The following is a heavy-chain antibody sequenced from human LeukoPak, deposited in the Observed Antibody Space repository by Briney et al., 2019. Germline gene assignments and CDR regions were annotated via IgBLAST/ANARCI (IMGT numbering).Heavy chain of an antibody. V-gene: IGHV4-59*05. CDR3: ARDRRYGDYVGVWFDP. CDR1: GFTFNTYSMN. D-gene: IGHD4-17*01. Sequence: GSLRLSCAASGFTFNTYSMNWVRQAPGKGLEWIGSIYYSGSTYYNPSLKSRVTISVDTSKNQFSLKLSSVTAADTAVYYCARDRRYGDYVGVWFDPWGQGTLVTVSS. CDR2: IYYSGST. J-gene: IGHJ5*02.